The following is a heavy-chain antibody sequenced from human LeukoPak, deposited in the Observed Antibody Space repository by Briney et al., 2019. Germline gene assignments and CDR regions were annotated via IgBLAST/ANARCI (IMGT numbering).Heavy chain of an antibody. D-gene: IGHD3-22*01. V-gene: IGHV5-51*01. J-gene: IGHJ3*02. CDR3: ACSLYYYDSSGYPDWDI. CDR1: GYSFTSYW. Sequence: GESLKISCKGSGYSFTSYWIDWVRQMPGKGLEWMGIIYPGDSDTRYSPSFQGQVTISADKSISPAYLQWSSLKASDTAMYYCACSLYYYDSSGYPDWDIWGQGTMVTVSS. CDR2: IYPGDSDT.